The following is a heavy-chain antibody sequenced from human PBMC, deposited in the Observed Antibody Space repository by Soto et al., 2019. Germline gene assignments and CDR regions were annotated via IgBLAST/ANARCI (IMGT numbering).Heavy chain of an antibody. CDR3: AGPRGQQLVFFYY. V-gene: IGHV3-30-3*01. D-gene: IGHD6-13*01. CDR1: GFTFSSYA. CDR2: ISYAGSNK. Sequence: QVQLVESGGGVVQPVRSLRLSCAASGFTFSSYAMHWVRQAPGKGLEWVAVISYAGSNKYYADSVKGRFTISRDNSKNTLYLQINSLRAEDTAVYYCAGPRGQQLVFFYYWGQGTLVTVSS. J-gene: IGHJ4*02.